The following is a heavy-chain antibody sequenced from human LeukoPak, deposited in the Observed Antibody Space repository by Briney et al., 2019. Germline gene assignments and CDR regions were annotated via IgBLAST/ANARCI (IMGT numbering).Heavy chain of an antibody. CDR1: GWSFSGYY. Sequence: SETLSLTCAVYGWSFSGYYWSWIRQPPGKGLEWIGEINHSGSTNYNPSLKSRVTISVDTSKNQFSLKLSSVTAADTAVYYCARHLRITIFGVVSKGTYFDYWGQGTLVTVSS. V-gene: IGHV4-34*01. D-gene: IGHD3-3*01. CDR3: ARHLRITIFGVVSKGTYFDY. CDR2: INHSGST. J-gene: IGHJ4*02.